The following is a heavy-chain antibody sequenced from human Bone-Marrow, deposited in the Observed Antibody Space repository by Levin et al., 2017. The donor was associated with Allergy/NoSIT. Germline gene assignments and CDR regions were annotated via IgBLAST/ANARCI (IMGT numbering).Heavy chain of an antibody. V-gene: IGHV3-21*01. Sequence: PGGSLRLSCAASGFTFSTYSMNWVRQAPGKGLEWVAAISSSATYIYYADSVKGRFTISRDNAKNSVYLLMNNLRVEDSSVYYCATDAEAAAGDYWGHGTLDTVSS. CDR2: ISSSATYI. CDR1: GFTFSTYS. CDR3: ATDAEAAAGDY. D-gene: IGHD6-13*01. J-gene: IGHJ4*01.